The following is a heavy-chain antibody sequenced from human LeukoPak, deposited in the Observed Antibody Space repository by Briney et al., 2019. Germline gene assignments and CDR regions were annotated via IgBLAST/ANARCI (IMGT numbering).Heavy chain of an antibody. CDR2: IYYSGST. CDR1: GDSISSSTDY. J-gene: IGHJ4*02. D-gene: IGHD6-6*01. CDR3: AREGIAARPGEDYFDH. V-gene: IGHV4-30-4*08. Sequence: SGTLSLTCTVSGDSISSSTDYWDWIRQPPGKGLEWIGYIYYSGSTYYNPSLKSRVTISVDTSKNQFSLKLSSVTAADTAVYYCAREGIAARPGEDYFDHWGQGTLVTVSS.